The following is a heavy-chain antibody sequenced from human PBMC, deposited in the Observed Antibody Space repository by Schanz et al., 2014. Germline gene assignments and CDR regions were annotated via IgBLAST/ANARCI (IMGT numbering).Heavy chain of an antibody. Sequence: VQVVQSGGGLVKPGGSLRLSCAASGFVFGDYYMTWIRQAPGKGLEWVIVISGSGGSTYYADSVRGRFTMSRDNSKNTLYLQMNSLRAGDAAVYYCANNWNLDYWGQGTLXTVSS. V-gene: IGHV3-23*04. CDR3: ANNWNLDY. CDR1: GFVFGDYY. J-gene: IGHJ4*02. CDR2: ISGSGGST. D-gene: IGHD1-20*01.